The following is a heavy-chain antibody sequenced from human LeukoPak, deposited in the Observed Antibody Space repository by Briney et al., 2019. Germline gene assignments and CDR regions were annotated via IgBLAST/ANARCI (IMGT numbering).Heavy chain of an antibody. V-gene: IGHV3-30-3*01. CDR1: GFTFSSYA. Sequence: GGSLRLSCAASGFTFSSYAMHWVRQAPGKGLEWVAVISCDGSNKYYADSVKGRFTISRDNSKNTLYLQMNSLRAEDTAVYYCARVLRFLEWWFDYWGQGTLVTVSS. D-gene: IGHD3-3*01. CDR2: ISCDGSNK. J-gene: IGHJ4*02. CDR3: ARVLRFLEWWFDY.